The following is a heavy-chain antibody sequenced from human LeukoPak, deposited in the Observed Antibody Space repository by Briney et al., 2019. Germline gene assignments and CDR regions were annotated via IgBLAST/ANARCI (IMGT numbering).Heavy chain of an antibody. J-gene: IGHJ2*01. V-gene: IGHV1-2*02. CDR1: GYTFTGYY. Sequence: ASVKVSCKASGYTFTGYYMHWVRQAPGQGLEWMGWINPNSGGTNYAQKFQGRVAMTRDTSISTAYMELSRLRSDDTAVYYCARDLGGTMIAAWYFDLWGRGTLVTVSS. D-gene: IGHD3-22*01. CDR2: INPNSGGT. CDR3: ARDLGGTMIAAWYFDL.